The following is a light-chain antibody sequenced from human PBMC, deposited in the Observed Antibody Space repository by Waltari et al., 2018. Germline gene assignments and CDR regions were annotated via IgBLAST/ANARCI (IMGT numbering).Light chain of an antibody. V-gene: IGKV4-1*01. Sequence: DIVLTQSPDSLAVSLGERATIKCRSSQSLLYSSNNKNYLAWYQQKPGQPPKPLISWASARESGVPDRFSCSGSGTDFTLTISSLQAEDVAVYYCHQYYDTHTFGRGTRLEI. J-gene: IGKJ2*01. CDR2: WAS. CDR3: HQYYDTHT. CDR1: QSLLYSSNNKNY.